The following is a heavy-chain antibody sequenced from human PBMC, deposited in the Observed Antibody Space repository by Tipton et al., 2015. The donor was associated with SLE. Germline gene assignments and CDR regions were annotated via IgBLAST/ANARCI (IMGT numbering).Heavy chain of an antibody. D-gene: IGHD1-1*01. CDR3: ARGGVEEGLEEGDWFDS. J-gene: IGHJ5*01. CDR2: IKQDGSEK. CDR1: GFTFRSYW. V-gene: IGHV3-7*01. Sequence: SLRLSCAASGFTFRSYWMHWVRQAPGKGLEWVANIKQDGSEKYYVDSVKGRFTISRDNAKNSLYLQMNSLRAEDTAVYYCARGGVEEGLEEGDWFDSWGQGTLVTVSS.